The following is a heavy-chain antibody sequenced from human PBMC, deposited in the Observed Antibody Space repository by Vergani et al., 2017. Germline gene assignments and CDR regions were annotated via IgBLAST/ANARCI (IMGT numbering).Heavy chain of an antibody. D-gene: IGHD3-3*01. J-gene: IGHJ4*02. CDR1: GFTFSSYA. CDR3: ARDRGYDFWRGYYHICYFDY. V-gene: IGHV3-23*01. CDR2: ISGSGGST. Sequence: EVQLLESGGGLVQPGGSLRLSCAASGFTFSSYALSWVRQAPGKGLEWVSAISGSGGSTYYEDSVKGRFTISRDNSKNTLYLQMNSLRAEDTTVYYCARDRGYDFWRGYYHICYFDYWGQGTLVTVSS.